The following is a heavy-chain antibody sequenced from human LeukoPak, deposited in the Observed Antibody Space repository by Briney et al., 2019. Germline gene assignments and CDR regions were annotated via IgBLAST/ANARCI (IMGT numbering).Heavy chain of an antibody. Sequence: MTSETLSLTCTVSGGSISSYYWSWIRQPAGKGLEWIGRIYTSGSTNYNPSLKSRVTMSVDTSKNQFSLKLSSVTAADTAVYYCARDLRDFDWNYEGFDYWGQGTPVTASS. CDR3: ARDLRDFDWNYEGFDY. V-gene: IGHV4-4*07. J-gene: IGHJ4*02. CDR1: GGSISSYY. D-gene: IGHD1-7*01. CDR2: IYTSGST.